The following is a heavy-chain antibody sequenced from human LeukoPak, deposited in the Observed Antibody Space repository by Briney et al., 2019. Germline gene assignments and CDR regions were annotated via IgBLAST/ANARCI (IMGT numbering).Heavy chain of an antibody. J-gene: IGHJ4*02. CDR3: ARVLAAAAHFDY. CDR2: ISYTGST. CDR1: GGSISSSSSY. Sequence: KPSETLSLTCTVSGGSISSSSSYWGWIRQPPGKGLEWIGSISYTGSTYYNPSLESRVTISVDTSKNQFSLKLSSVTAADTAVYYCARVLAAAAHFDYWGQGTLVTASS. V-gene: IGHV4-39*01. D-gene: IGHD6-13*01.